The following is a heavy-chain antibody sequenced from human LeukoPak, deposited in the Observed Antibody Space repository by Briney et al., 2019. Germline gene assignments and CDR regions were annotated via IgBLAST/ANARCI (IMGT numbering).Heavy chain of an antibody. Sequence: QPGGSLRLSSAASGFTFSSYAMSWVRQATGKGLELVSAISGSGGSTYYADSVKGRFTISRDNSKNTLYLQMNSLRAEDTAVYYCAKSSSYDFWSGYYPYWGQGILVTASS. J-gene: IGHJ4*02. CDR3: AKSSSYDFWSGYYPY. CDR2: ISGSGGST. D-gene: IGHD3-3*01. V-gene: IGHV3-23*01. CDR1: GFTFSSYA.